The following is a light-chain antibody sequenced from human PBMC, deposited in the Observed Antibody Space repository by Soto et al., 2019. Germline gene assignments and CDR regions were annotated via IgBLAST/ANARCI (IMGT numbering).Light chain of an antibody. CDR3: CSYVGGYSYV. J-gene: IGLJ1*01. CDR2: EGS. CDR1: SGDIGTYNL. V-gene: IGLV2-23*01. Sequence: QSVLTQPASVSGSPEQSITISCTGTSGDIGTYNLVSWYQQYPGKAPQLIIYEGSERPSGVSHRFSGSKSGNTASLTISGLQAEDEADYYCCSYVGGYSYVFGIGTEVTVL.